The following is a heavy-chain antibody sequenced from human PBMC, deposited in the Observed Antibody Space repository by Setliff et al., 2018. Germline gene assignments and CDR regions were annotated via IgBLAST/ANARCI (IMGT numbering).Heavy chain of an antibody. D-gene: IGHD3-22*01. CDR1: GDFISSGGYT. V-gene: IGHV4-31*03. Sequence: PSETLSLTCNVSGDFISSGGYTWNWIRQHPEMGLEWIGYIFYNGNTFYNPSLQSRVTISVDTSKNQFSLKLTSLNAADSAVCYCARASHSYGSPNWFDPWGPGTLVTVSS. CDR3: ARASHSYGSPNWFDP. J-gene: IGHJ5*02. CDR2: IFYNGNT.